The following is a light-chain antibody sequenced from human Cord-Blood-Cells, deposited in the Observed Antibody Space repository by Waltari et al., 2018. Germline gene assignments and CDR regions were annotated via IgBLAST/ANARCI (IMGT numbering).Light chain of an antibody. V-gene: IGLV2-23*01. CDR1: SSDIGSYNL. J-gene: IGLJ3*02. CDR2: EGS. CDR3: CSYAGSSTWV. Sequence: QSALTQPPSVSGSPGTSITISCTGTSSDIGSYNLVSWYQQHPGKAPKLMIYEGSKRPSGVSNRFSGSKSGNTASLTISGLQAEDEADYYCCSYAGSSTWVFGGGTKLTVL.